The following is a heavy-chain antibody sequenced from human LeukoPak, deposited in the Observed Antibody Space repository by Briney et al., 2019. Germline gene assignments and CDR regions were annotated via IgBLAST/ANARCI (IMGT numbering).Heavy chain of an antibody. D-gene: IGHD1-26*01. V-gene: IGHV3-30*18. J-gene: IGHJ6*02. CDR1: GFSFSSFG. CDR3: AKYGSGNYINYYGMDV. CDR2: ISSDGSNQ. Sequence: GGSLRLSCAASGFSFSSFGMHWVRQAPGKGLEWVAVISSDGSNQYYADSVKGRFTISRDNPKNTLYLQMNSLRAEDTAVYHCAKYGSGNYINYYGMDVWGQGTTVTVSS.